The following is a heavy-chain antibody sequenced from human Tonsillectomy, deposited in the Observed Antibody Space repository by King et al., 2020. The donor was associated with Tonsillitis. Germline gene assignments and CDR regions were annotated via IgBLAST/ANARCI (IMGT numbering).Heavy chain of an antibody. CDR3: ATMVRGVIIVIPGDY. Sequence: VQLVESGGGVVRPGGSLRLSCAASGFTFDDYGMTWVRQAPGKGLEWISGINWNGGSTGYADSVKGRFTISRDNAKNSLYLQMHILRAEDTALYYCATMVRGVIIVIPGDYWGQGTLVTVSS. D-gene: IGHD3-10*01. CDR1: GFTFDDYG. CDR2: INWNGGST. V-gene: IGHV3-20*04. J-gene: IGHJ4*02.